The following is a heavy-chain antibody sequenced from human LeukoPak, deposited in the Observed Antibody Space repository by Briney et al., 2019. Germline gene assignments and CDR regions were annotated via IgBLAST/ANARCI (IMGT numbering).Heavy chain of an antibody. Sequence: SETLSLTCTVSGGSISSSSYYWGWIRQPPGKGLEWIGSIYYSGSTYYNPSLKSRVTISVDTSKNQFSLKLSSVTAADTAVYYCARDKALLGGNSEVYAFDIWGQGTMVTVSS. J-gene: IGHJ3*02. CDR3: ARDKALLGGNSEVYAFDI. CDR1: GGSISSSSYY. D-gene: IGHD4-23*01. CDR2: IYYSGST. V-gene: IGHV4-39*07.